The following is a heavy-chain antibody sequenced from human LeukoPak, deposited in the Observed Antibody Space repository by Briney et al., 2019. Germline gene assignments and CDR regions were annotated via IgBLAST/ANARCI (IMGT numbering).Heavy chain of an antibody. Sequence: PGGSLRLSCAASGFTFSSYWMHWVRQAPGKGLVWVSRIKTDGSSTSYADSVKGRFTISRDNAKNTLYLQMNSLRAEDTAVYYCARDPTLRDYCDSSGYFYDWGQGTLVTVSS. CDR3: ARDPTLRDYCDSSGYFYD. J-gene: IGHJ4*02. V-gene: IGHV3-74*01. CDR2: IKTDGSST. D-gene: IGHD3-22*01. CDR1: GFTFSSYW.